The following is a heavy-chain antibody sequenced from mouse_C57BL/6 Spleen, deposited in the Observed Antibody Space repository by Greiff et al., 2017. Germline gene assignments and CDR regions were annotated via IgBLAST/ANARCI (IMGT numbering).Heavy chain of an antibody. D-gene: IGHD2-2*01. V-gene: IGHV1-26*01. Sequence: EVQLQQSGPELVKPGASVKISCKASGYTFTDYYMNWVKQSHGKSLEWIGDINPNNGGTSYNQKFKGKATLTVDKSSSTAYMELRSLTSEDSAVYYCARFPRWLRRGAQYYYAMAYWGQGTSVTVSS. CDR1: GYTFTDYY. CDR3: ARFPRWLRRGAQYYYAMAY. J-gene: IGHJ4*01. CDR2: INPNNGGT.